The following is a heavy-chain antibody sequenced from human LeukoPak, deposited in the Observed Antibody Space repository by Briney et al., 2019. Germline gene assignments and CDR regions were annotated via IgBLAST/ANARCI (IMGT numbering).Heavy chain of an antibody. J-gene: IGHJ4*02. CDR3: AKVEQYYFDY. CDR2: ISSSNTYI. V-gene: IGHV3-21*01. Sequence: PGGSLRLSCAASGFTFSSYSMNWVRQAPGKGLEWVSSISSSNTYIYYADSVKGRFTISRDNAKNSLYLQMNSLRAEDTAVYYCAKVEQYYFDYWGQGTPVTVSS. CDR1: GFTFSSYS. D-gene: IGHD6-19*01.